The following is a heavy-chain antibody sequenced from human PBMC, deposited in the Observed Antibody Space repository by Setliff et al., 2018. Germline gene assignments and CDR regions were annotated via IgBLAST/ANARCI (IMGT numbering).Heavy chain of an antibody. CDR1: GYTFSNYG. V-gene: IGHV1-18*01. CDR2: ISAYNGYI. D-gene: IGHD3-22*01. J-gene: IGHJ4*02. Sequence: VKVSCKASGYTFSNYGISWVRQAPGQGLEWMGWISAYNGYIIYAQKLQGRVTMTTDTSTSTAYMEVRSLRSDDTALYYCAIIRPDSSGYYWIFDYWGQGTLVTVSS. CDR3: AIIRPDSSGYYWIFDY.